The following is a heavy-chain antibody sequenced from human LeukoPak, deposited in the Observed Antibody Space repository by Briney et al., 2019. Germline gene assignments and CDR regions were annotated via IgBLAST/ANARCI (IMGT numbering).Heavy chain of an antibody. CDR1: GGTFSSYA. CDR3: ARGITMVRGVTGPGYYYGMDV. V-gene: IGHV1-69*13. CDR2: IIPIFGTA. J-gene: IGHJ6*02. Sequence: SVKVSCKASGGTFSSYAISWVRQAPGQGLEWMGGIIPIFGTANYAQKFQGRVTITADESTSTAYMELSSPRSEDTAVYYCARGITMVRGVTGPGYYYGMDVWGQGTTVTVSS. D-gene: IGHD3-10*01.